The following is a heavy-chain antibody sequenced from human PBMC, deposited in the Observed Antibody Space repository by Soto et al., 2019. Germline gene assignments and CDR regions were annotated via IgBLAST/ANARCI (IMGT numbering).Heavy chain of an antibody. CDR2: ISDDGRNQ. Sequence: GGSLRLSCAASGFTFSSHVMHWVRQAPGKGLEWVAVISDDGRNQYSADPVKGRFTVSRDNSKNTLYLQMNSLRPEDTAVYYCAKDHGTIFGVINYSFDCWGQGTLVTVSS. V-gene: IGHV3-30*18. CDR1: GFTFSSHV. J-gene: IGHJ4*02. CDR3: AKDHGTIFGVINYSFDC. D-gene: IGHD3-3*01.